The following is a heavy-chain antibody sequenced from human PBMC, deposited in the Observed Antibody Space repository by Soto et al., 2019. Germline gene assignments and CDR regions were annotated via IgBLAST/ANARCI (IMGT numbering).Heavy chain of an antibody. V-gene: IGHV4-30-4*01. CDR3: ARVSYYYDSSGDTEDWYFDL. CDR2: IYYSGST. CDR1: GGSISSGDYY. D-gene: IGHD3-22*01. Sequence: QVQLQESGPGLVKPSQTLSLTCTVSGGSISSGDYYWSWIRQPPGKGLEWIGYIYYSGSTYYNPSXXXRVTISVDTSXXQXSXXLSSVTAADTAVYYCARVSYYYDSSGDTEDWYFDLWGRGTLVTVSS. J-gene: IGHJ2*01.